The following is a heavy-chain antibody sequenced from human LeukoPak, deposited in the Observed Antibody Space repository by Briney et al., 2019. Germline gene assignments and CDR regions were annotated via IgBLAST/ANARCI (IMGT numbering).Heavy chain of an antibody. CDR3: ARGGSYLSAFDI. CDR1: GFTVSSNY. V-gene: IGHV3-53*01. CDR2: IYSGGST. Sequence: GGSLRLSCAASGFTVSSNYMSWVRQAPGKGLEWVSIIYSGGSTFYADSVKGRFTISRDNSKNTLYLQINSLRAEDTAVYYCARGGSYLSAFDIWGQGTMVTVSS. J-gene: IGHJ3*02. D-gene: IGHD1-26*01.